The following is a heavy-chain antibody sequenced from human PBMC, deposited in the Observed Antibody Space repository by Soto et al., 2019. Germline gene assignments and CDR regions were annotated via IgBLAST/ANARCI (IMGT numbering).Heavy chain of an antibody. J-gene: IGHJ6*02. CDR3: ARIYGGVAARRRYYYYGMDV. V-gene: IGHV2-70*01. Sequence: GPTLVNPTQTLTLTCTFSGFSLSTSGMCVSWIRQPPGKALEWLALIDWDDDKYYSTSLKTRLTISKDTSKTQVVLTMTNMDPVDTATYYCARIYGGVAARRRYYYYGMDVWGQGTTVTVSS. D-gene: IGHD6-6*01. CDR1: GFSLSTSGMC. CDR2: IDWDDDK.